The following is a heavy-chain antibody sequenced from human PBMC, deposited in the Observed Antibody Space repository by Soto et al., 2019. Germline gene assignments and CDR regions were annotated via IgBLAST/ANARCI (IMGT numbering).Heavy chain of an antibody. J-gene: IGHJ3*02. CDR2: IYYSGST. CDR1: GGSISSGDYY. D-gene: IGHD4-17*01. Sequence: SETLSLTCTVSGGSISSGDYYWSWIRQPPGKGLEWIGYIYYSGSTYYNPSLKSRVTISVDTSKNQFSLKLSSVTAADTAVYYCASLHEVTTRYFDIWGQGTMVTVSS. V-gene: IGHV4-30-4*01. CDR3: ASLHEVTTRYFDI.